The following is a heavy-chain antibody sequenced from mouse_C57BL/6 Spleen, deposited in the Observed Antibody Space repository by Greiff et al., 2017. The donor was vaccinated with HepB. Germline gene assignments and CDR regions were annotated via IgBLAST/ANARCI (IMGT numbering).Heavy chain of an antibody. J-gene: IGHJ3*01. D-gene: IGHD2-4*01. V-gene: IGHV5-6*01. CDR2: ISSGGSYT. Sequence: EVLLVESGGDLVKPGGSLKLSCAASGFTFSSYCMSWVRQTPDQRLEWVATISSGGSYTYYPDSVKGRCTISRDNAKNTLYLQMSSLKSEDTAMYYCARQYDYDGIAYWGQGTLVTVSA. CDR3: ARQYDYDGIAY. CDR1: GFTFSSYC.